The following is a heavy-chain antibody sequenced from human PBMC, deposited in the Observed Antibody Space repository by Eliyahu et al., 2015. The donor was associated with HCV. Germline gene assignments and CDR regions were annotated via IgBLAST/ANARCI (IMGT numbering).Heavy chain of an antibody. CDR2: ILFRGGT. CDR3: ARTNSDYYYDSSGLDY. V-gene: IGHV4-30-4*01. J-gene: IGHJ4*02. Sequence: QVQLQESGPGLVKPSQTLSLTCTVSGGSISSGDYYWSWIRQPPGKGLEWIGDILFRGGTLFHPSLKSRVTISVDTSKNQFSLKLSSVTAADTAVYYCARTNSDYYYDSSGLDYWGQGTLVTVSS. CDR1: GGSISSGDYY. D-gene: IGHD3-22*01.